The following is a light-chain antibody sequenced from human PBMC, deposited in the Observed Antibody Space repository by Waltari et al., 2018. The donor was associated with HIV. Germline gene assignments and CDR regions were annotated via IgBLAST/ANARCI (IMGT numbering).Light chain of an antibody. CDR1: NSNIGAAYD. V-gene: IGLV1-40*01. CDR3: QSYDSSRGGGV. J-gene: IGLJ1*01. CDR2: ANS. Sequence: QSVLTQPPSVSGAPGQRVTISCTGSNSNIGAAYDVHCYQQLPGTAPKVLIYANSNRPSGVPNRSSGSNSGPSASRAITGLKPEDEADYSSQSYDSSRGGGVFGTGTKVTVL.